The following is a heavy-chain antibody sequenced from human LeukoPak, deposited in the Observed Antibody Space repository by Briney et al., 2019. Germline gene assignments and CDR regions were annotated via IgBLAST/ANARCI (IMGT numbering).Heavy chain of an antibody. CDR3: ARESRRALDY. CDR2: IKQDGSEK. J-gene: IGHJ4*02. V-gene: IGHV3-7*01. D-gene: IGHD6-6*01. Sequence: GSLRLSCAASGFTFSFYWMSWVRQAPGKGLEWVANIKQDGSEKYYVDSVKGRFTISRDNAKNSLYLQMNSLRAEDTAVYYCARESRRALDYWGQGTLVTVSS. CDR1: GFTFSFYW.